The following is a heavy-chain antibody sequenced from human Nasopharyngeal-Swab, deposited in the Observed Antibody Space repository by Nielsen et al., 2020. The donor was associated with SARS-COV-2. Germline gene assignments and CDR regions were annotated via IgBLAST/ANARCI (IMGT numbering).Heavy chain of an antibody. J-gene: IGHJ5*02. V-gene: IGHV3-48*01. D-gene: IGHD6-13*01. CDR3: ARAAAGTYRNWFDP. CDR2: ISSSSSTI. Sequence: WIRQPPGKGLEWVSYISSSSSTIYYADSVKGRFTISRDNSKNTLYLQMNSLRAEDTAMYYCARAAAGTYRNWFDPWGQGTLVTVSS.